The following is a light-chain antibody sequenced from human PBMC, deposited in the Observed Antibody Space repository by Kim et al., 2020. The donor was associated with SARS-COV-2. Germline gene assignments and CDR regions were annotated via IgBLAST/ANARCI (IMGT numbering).Light chain of an antibody. CDR3: QTWGTGTWV. J-gene: IGLJ3*02. V-gene: IGLV4-69*01. CDR2: LNSDGSH. CDR1: SGHSSYD. Sequence: SGKPTGHLSSGHSSYDIAWHQQQPGKGPRYLMKLNSDGSHTKGDGIPDRFSGSSSGAERYLTISSLQSEDEADYYCQTWGTGTWVFGGGTKVTVL.